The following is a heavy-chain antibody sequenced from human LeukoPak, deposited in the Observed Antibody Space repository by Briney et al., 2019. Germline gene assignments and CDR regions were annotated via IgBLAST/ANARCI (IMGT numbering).Heavy chain of an antibody. J-gene: IGHJ5*02. V-gene: IGHV3-21*01. CDR3: ATNEWELLKS. CDR1: GFTFGDYA. D-gene: IGHD1-26*01. Sequence: PGGSLRLSCTASGFTFGDYAMSWFRQAPGKGLEWVSSISSSSSYIYYADSVKGRFTISRDNAKNSVYLQMSSLRAEDTAVYYCATNEWELLKSWGQGTLVTVSS. CDR2: ISSSSSYI.